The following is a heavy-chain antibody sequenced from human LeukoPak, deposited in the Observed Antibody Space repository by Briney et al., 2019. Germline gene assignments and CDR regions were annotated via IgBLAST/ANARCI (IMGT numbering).Heavy chain of an antibody. D-gene: IGHD1-26*01. Sequence: SETLSLTRTVSGGSISSYYWSWIRQPPGKGLEWIGYIYYSGSTNYNPSLKSRVTISVETSKNQFSLKLSSVTAADTAVYYCARGRSYSSAFDIWGQGTMVTVSS. CDR1: GGSISSYY. V-gene: IGHV4-59*01. J-gene: IGHJ3*02. CDR2: IYYSGST. CDR3: ARGRSYSSAFDI.